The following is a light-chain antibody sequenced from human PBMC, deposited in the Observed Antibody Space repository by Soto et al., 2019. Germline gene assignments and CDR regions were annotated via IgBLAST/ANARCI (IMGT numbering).Light chain of an antibody. CDR2: RNN. CDR1: SSNIGSNY. Sequence: QSVLTQPPSASGTPGQRVTISCSGSSSNIGSNYVYWYQQYPGTAPRLLIYRNNQRPSGVPDRFSGSKSGTSASLAISGLRSEDEADYHCAVRDDSLTGPVFGGGTQLTVL. V-gene: IGLV1-47*01. J-gene: IGLJ2*01. CDR3: AVRDDSLTGPV.